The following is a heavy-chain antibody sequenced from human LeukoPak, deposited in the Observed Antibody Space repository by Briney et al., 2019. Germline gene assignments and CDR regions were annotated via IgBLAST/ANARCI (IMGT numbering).Heavy chain of an antibody. J-gene: IGHJ4*02. CDR2: IYSGGST. CDR3: AREDSGWQFDY. D-gene: IGHD6-19*01. CDR1: GFTVSSNH. V-gene: IGHV3-66*01. Sequence: GGSLRLSCAASGFTVSSNHMSWVRQAPGKGLEWVSIIYSGGSTYYADSVKGRFTISRDNSKNTLYLQMNSLRAEDTAVYYCAREDSGWQFDYWGQGTLVTVSS.